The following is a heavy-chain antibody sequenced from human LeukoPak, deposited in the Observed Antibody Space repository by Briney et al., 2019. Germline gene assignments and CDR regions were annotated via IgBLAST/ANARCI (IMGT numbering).Heavy chain of an antibody. D-gene: IGHD6-19*01. CDR3: ARGHPMAYSSGWFGSRSYTFVP. CDR2: MNPNRGNT. V-gene: IGHV1-8*01. J-gene: IGHJ5*02. CDR1: GYSFTRYD. Sequence: GASVKVSCKPSGYSFTRYDINWVRPATGQGLEGMGWMNPNRGNTGYAHHFQGRVTMTRNTSISTAYMELSSLRPEDTAVYYCARGHPMAYSSGWFGSRSYTFVPWGQGNLVTVSS.